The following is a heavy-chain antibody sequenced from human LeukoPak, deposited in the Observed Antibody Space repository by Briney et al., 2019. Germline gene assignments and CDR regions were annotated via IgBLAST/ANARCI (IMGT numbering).Heavy chain of an antibody. D-gene: IGHD3-22*01. CDR3: AKMALTMIVVPYYMDV. CDR1: GFTFSNYA. J-gene: IGHJ6*03. V-gene: IGHV3-23*01. CDR2: ISGSGGST. Sequence: PGGSLRLSCAASGFTFSNYAMSWVRQAPGKGLDWVSAISGSGGSTYYADSVKGRFTISRDNTNNILYLQMNSLRAEDTAVYYLAKMALTMIVVPYYMDVWGKGTTVTVSS.